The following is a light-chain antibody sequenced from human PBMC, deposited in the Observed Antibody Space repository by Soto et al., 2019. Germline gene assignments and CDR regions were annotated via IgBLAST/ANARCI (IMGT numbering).Light chain of an antibody. CDR1: QSIRTS. Sequence: EVVLKQSPATLSLSKGERATLSCRASQSIRTSLAWYQQKPGQAPRLVIFDASNRANGVPARFGGSGSGTDFTLTINSLEPEDFAVYYCQQRNVWPPIPFGQGTRLEIK. V-gene: IGKV3-11*01. CDR3: QQRNVWPPIP. J-gene: IGKJ5*01. CDR2: DAS.